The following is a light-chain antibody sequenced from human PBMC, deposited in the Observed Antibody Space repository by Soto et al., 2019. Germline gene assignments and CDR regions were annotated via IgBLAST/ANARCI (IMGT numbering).Light chain of an antibody. V-gene: IGKV3-20*01. J-gene: IGKJ1*01. CDR1: QSVSSSY. CDR2: GAS. Sequence: EIVLTQSPGTLSLSPGERATLSCRASQSVSSSYLAWYQQKPGQAPRLLIYGASSRATGIPDRFSGSGSGTDFPLTISRLEPEDFAVYYCQQYGSSPPETFGQGTKVDIK. CDR3: QQYGSSPPET.